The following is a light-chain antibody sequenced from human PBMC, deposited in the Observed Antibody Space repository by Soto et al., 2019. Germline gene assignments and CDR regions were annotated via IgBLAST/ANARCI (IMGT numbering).Light chain of an antibody. V-gene: IGLV3-21*02. CDR2: DDS. CDR1: NIGSKS. Sequence: SYELTQPPSVSVAPGQTARITWGGNNIGSKSVHWYQQKPGQAPVLVVYDDSDRPSGIPERFSGSNSGNTATLTISRVEAGDEADYYCQVWDSSSDHWVFGGGNKLTVL. CDR3: QVWDSSSDHWV. J-gene: IGLJ3*02.